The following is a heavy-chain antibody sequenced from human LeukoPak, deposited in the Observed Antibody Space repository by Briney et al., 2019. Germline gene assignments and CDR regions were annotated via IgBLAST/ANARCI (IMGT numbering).Heavy chain of an antibody. CDR3: AIGVCSSTSCYTWDDAFDI. CDR2: IIPIFGTA. D-gene: IGHD2-2*02. V-gene: IGHV1-69*13. CDR1: GYTFTSYY. Sequence: ASVKVSCKASGYTFTSYYMHWVRQAPGQGLEWMGGIIPIFGTANYAQKFQGRVTITADESTSTAYMELSSLRSEDTAVYYCAIGVCSSTSCYTWDDAFDIWGQGTMVTVSS. J-gene: IGHJ3*02.